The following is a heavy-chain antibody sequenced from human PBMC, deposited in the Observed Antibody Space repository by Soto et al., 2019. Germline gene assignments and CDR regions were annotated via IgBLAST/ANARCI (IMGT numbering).Heavy chain of an antibody. D-gene: IGHD6-19*01. CDR1: GGSISSGRYY. CDR2: IYFSGST. CDR3: TGVLRQWLVRSFDI. Sequence: SETLSLTCTVSGGSISSGRYYWTWIRQHPGKGLEWIGYIYFSGSTYYNPSLKSRATISVDTSKNQFSLKLSSVTAADTAVYYCTGVLRQWLVRSFDIWGLGTMVTVSS. J-gene: IGHJ3*02. V-gene: IGHV4-31*03.